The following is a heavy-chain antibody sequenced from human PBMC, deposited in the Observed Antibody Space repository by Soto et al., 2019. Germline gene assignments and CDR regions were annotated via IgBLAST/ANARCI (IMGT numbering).Heavy chain of an antibody. CDR3: ARGRLSMLIDY. Sequence: QVQLVQSGAEVKKPGASVKVSCKASGYTFISYYMHWVRQAPGQGLEWMGIINPSGGNTSYAQKLQGRVTMTRDTSTSTVYMDLSSLRSEETAVYYCARGRLSMLIDYWGQGPLVTVSS. J-gene: IGHJ4*02. D-gene: IGHD2-8*01. CDR1: GYTFISYY. V-gene: IGHV1-46*01. CDR2: INPSGGNT.